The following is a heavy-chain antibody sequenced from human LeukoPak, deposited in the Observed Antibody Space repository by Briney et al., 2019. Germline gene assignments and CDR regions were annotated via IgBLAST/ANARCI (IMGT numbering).Heavy chain of an antibody. CDR3: AHSSGYYFEDDAFDI. D-gene: IGHD3-22*01. CDR1: GFTFSSYT. CDR2: ISGSGGST. V-gene: IGHV3-23*01. J-gene: IGHJ3*02. Sequence: GGSLRLSCAASGFTFSSYTMSWVRQTPGKGLEWVSAISGSGGSTYYADSVKGRFTISRDNSKNTLYLQMNSLRAEDTAVYYCAHSSGYYFEDDAFDIWGQGTMVTVSS.